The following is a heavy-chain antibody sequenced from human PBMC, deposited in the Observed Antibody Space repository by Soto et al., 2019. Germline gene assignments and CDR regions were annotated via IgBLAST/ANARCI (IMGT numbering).Heavy chain of an antibody. CDR2: ISGSGGST. V-gene: IGHV3-23*01. CDR1: GFTFSSYA. Sequence: PGWSLRLSCAASGFTFSSYAMSLVRQAPGKGLEWVSAISGSGGSTYYADSVKGRFTISRDNSKNTLYLQMNSLRAEDTAVYYCAKDPLWFGESGAFDMWGEGTMVTVS. D-gene: IGHD3-10*01. J-gene: IGHJ3*02. CDR3: AKDPLWFGESGAFDM.